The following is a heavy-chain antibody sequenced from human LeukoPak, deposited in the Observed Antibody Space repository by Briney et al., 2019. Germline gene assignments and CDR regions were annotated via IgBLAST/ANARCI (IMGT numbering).Heavy chain of an antibody. CDR1: GYTFTSYD. V-gene: IGHV1-18*01. D-gene: IGHD3-22*01. CDR2: ISAYNGNT. Sequence: ASVKVSCKASGYTFTSYDISWLRQAPGEGLEWMGRISAYNGNTNYAQKLQGRVTMTTDTSTRTAYMELRSLRSDDTAVYFCAREYYDYYEGFDYWGQGTLVTVSS. CDR3: AREYYDYYEGFDY. J-gene: IGHJ4*02.